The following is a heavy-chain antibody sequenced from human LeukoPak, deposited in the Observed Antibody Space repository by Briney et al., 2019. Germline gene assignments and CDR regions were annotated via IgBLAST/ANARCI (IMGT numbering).Heavy chain of an antibody. CDR2: LYPSGST. Sequence: SETLSLTCSVSAGSINSGYWSWIRQPPGKGLEWIGLLYPSGSTNYNPSLKSRVTISVDTSRTQFSLKLSSMTAADTAVYYCAGGHYPLEYWGQGTLVTVSS. CDR3: AGGHYPLEY. J-gene: IGHJ4*02. CDR1: AGSINSGY. D-gene: IGHD1-26*01. V-gene: IGHV4-59*01.